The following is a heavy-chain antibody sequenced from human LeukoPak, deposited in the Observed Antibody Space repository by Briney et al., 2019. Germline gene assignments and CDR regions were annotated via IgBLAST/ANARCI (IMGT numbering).Heavy chain of an antibody. CDR1: GGSISSSDYY. CDR3: ARLPLGSGSY. D-gene: IGHD3-10*01. J-gene: IGHJ4*02. CDR2: VYYSGST. Sequence: SETLSLTCTVSGGSISSSDYYWGWIRQPPGKGLEWIGSVYYSGSTYYDPSLKSRVTISVDTSKNQFPLNLNSVTAADTAVYYCARLPLGSGSYWGQGTLVTVSS. V-gene: IGHV4-39*01.